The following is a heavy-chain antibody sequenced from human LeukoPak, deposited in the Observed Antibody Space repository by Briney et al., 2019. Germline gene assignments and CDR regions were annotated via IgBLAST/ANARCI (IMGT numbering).Heavy chain of an antibody. Sequence: PGGSLRLSCAASGFTFSSYRTNWVRQAPGKGLEWVSSISTGSSNIYYADSVKGRFTISRDNAKNSLYLQMNSLRAEDTAVYYCARTLDYYFDCWGQGTLVTVSS. V-gene: IGHV3-21*01. J-gene: IGHJ4*02. D-gene: IGHD1-1*01. CDR1: GFTFSSYR. CDR3: ARTLDYYFDC. CDR2: ISTGSSNI.